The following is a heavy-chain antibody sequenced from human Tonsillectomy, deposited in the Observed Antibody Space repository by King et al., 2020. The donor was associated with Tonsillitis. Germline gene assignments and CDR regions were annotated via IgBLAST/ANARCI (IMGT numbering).Heavy chain of an antibody. CDR3: ARRLGQQLGPFDY. Sequence: VQLLESGGGLVQPGGSLRLSCAASGFNFRSYAMNWVRQAPGKGLEWVSSISGSGGTTDYADSVKGRFTISRDNSKSTLYLQMNSLRAEDTAIYYCARRLGQQLGPFDYWGQGTLVTVSS. D-gene: IGHD6-13*01. CDR1: GFNFRSYA. CDR2: ISGSGGTT. J-gene: IGHJ4*02. V-gene: IGHV3-23*01.